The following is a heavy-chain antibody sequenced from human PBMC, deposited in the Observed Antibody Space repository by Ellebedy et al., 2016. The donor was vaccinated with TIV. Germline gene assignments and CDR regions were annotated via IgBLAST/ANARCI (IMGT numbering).Heavy chain of an antibody. J-gene: IGHJ5*02. CDR1: GFTFSSYG. CDR3: ARRQYGSGTHWFDP. Sequence: PGGSLRLSCAASGFTFSSYGMHWVRQAPGKGLEWVAVIWFDGSNKYYADSVKGRFTISRDNSKNTLYLQMNSLRADETAVYYCARRQYGSGTHWFDPWGQGTLVTVSS. V-gene: IGHV3-33*01. D-gene: IGHD3-10*01. CDR2: IWFDGSNK.